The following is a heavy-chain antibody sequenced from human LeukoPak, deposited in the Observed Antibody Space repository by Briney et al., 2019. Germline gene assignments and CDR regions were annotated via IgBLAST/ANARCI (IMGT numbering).Heavy chain of an antibody. CDR2: IYYRGST. CDR3: ARGLGYCSGGSCTTDY. CDR1: GGSISSSSYY. Sequence: ASETLSLTCTVSGGSISSSSYYWGWIRQPPGKGLEWIGSIYYRGSTNYNPSLKSRVTISVDTSKNQFSLKLSSVTAADTAVYYCARGLGYCSGGSCTTDYWGQGTLVTVSS. D-gene: IGHD2-15*01. J-gene: IGHJ4*02. V-gene: IGHV4-39*07.